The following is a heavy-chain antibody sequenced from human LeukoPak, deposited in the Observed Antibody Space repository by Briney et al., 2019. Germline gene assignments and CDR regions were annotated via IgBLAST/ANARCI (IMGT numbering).Heavy chain of an antibody. V-gene: IGHV1-46*01. CDR2: LNPSGGST. Sequence: ASVKVSCKASGYTFSNFYMNWVRQALGQGLEWMGILNPSGGSTRYAQKFQGRVTMTRDTSTSTVYMELSSLRSEDTAVYYCARGSSSGAYYFDYWGQGALVTVSS. D-gene: IGHD3-22*01. J-gene: IGHJ4*02. CDR1: GYTFSNFY. CDR3: ARGSSSGAYYFDY.